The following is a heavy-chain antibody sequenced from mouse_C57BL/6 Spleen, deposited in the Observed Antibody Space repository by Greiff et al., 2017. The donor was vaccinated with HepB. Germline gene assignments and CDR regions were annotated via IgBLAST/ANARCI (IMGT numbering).Heavy chain of an antibody. D-gene: IGHD1-1*01. Sequence: QVQLKQSGAELVRPGTSVKMSCKASGYTFTNYWIGWAKQRPGHGLEWIGDIYPGGGYTNYNEKFKGKATLTADKSSSTAYMQFSSLTSEDSAIYYCASGSSLSMDYWGQGTSVTVSS. CDR1: GYTFTNYW. V-gene: IGHV1-63*01. CDR3: ASGSSLSMDY. CDR2: IYPGGGYT. J-gene: IGHJ4*01.